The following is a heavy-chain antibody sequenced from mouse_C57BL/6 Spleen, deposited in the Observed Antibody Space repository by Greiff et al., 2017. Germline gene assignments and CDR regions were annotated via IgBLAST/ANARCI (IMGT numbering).Heavy chain of an antibody. V-gene: IGHV5-4*01. Sequence: EVKLMESGGGLVKPGGSLKLSCAASGFTFSSYAMSWVRQTPDKRLEWVATISDGGSYTYYPDNVKGRFTISRDNAKNNLYLQMSHLKSEDTAMYYCARDSSGYYFDYWGQGTTLTVSS. J-gene: IGHJ2*01. D-gene: IGHD3-2*02. CDR1: GFTFSSYA. CDR3: ARDSSGYYFDY. CDR2: ISDGGSYT.